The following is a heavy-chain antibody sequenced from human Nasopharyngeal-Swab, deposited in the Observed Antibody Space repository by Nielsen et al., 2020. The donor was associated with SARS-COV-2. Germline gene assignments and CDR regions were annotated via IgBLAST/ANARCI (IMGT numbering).Heavy chain of an antibody. Sequence: WIRQPPGKGLEWVGRINRKTDGGTTDYAAPVKGRFTISRDDSKNTLYLQMNSLKTEDTAVYYCTTGRGAYCSSTSCYPSGGVDDFDVWGQGTTVTVSS. J-gene: IGHJ3*01. D-gene: IGHD2-2*01. V-gene: IGHV3-15*01. CDR2: INRKTDGGTT. CDR3: TTGRGAYCSSTSCYPSGGVDDFDV.